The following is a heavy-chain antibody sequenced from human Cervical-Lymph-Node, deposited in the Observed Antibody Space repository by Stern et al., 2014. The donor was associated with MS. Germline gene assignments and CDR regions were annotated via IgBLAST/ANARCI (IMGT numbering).Heavy chain of an antibody. D-gene: IGHD1-26*01. CDR1: GFVFRRYA. J-gene: IGHJ4*02. CDR2: ISYDGRDK. Sequence: VQMVESGGGVVQPGRSLRLSWAASGFVFRRYALHWVRQATGKRLAWVALISYDGRDKYYTDSVKGRFTVSRDNSNNTVDLEMNSLRLEDTAVYYCAKGGSGSYLDWGQGSLVTVSS. CDR3: AKGGSGSYLD. V-gene: IGHV3-30*04.